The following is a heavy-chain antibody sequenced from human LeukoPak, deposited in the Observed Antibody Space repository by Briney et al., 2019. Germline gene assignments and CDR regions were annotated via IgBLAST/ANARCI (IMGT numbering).Heavy chain of an antibody. CDR2: IYYSGST. Sequence: SETLSLTCTVSGGSISSSSYYWGWIRQPPGKGLEWIGSIYYSGSTYYNPSLKSRVTMSVDTSKNQFSLKLSSVTAADTAVYFCARHSGSYSSYYYYGMDVWGQGTTVIVSS. V-gene: IGHV4-39*01. CDR1: GGSISSSSYY. J-gene: IGHJ6*02. CDR3: ARHSGSYSSYYYYGMDV. D-gene: IGHD1-26*01.